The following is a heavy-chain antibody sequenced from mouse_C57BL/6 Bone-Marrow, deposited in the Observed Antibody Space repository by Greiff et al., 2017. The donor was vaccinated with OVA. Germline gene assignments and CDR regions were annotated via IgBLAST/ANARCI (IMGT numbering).Heavy chain of an antibody. D-gene: IGHD2-14*01. CDR3: AREGVRLCLYCYFDV. V-gene: IGHV1-64*01. Sequence: QVQLQQPGAELVKPGASVKLSCKASGYTFTSYWMHWVKQRPGQGLEWIGMIHPNSGSTNYNEKFKSKATLTVDKSSSTAYMQLSSLTSEDSAVYYSAREGVRLCLYCYFDVWGTGTTVTVSS. CDR1: GYTFTSYW. CDR2: IHPNSGST. J-gene: IGHJ1*03.